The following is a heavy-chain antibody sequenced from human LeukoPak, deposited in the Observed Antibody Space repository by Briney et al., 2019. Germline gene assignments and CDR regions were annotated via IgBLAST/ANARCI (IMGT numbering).Heavy chain of an antibody. CDR2: IYHSGST. V-gene: IGHV4-4*02. CDR3: ARATLGYCSGGSCPLWGLFDY. Sequence: SGTLSLTCAVSGGSISSSNWWSWVRQPPGKGLEWIGEIYHSGSTNYNPSLKSRVTISVDKPKNQFSLKLSSVTAADTAVYYCARATLGYCSGGSCPLWGLFDYWGQGTLVTVSS. J-gene: IGHJ4*02. CDR1: GGSISSSNW. D-gene: IGHD2-15*01.